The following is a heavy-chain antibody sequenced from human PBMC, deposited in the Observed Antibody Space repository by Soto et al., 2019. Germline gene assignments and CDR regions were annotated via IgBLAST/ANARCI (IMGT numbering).Heavy chain of an antibody. D-gene: IGHD1-26*01. V-gene: IGHV1-18*01. CDR3: ARDWPASIVGATSLYYYYYGMDV. CDR1: GYTFTSYG. J-gene: IGHJ6*02. Sequence: GASVKVSCKASGYTFTSYGISWVRQAPGQGLEWMGWISAYNGNTNYVQKFQGRVTMTTDTSTSTAYMELRSLRSDDTAVYYCARDWPASIVGATSLYYYYYGMDVWGQGTTVTVSS. CDR2: ISAYNGNT.